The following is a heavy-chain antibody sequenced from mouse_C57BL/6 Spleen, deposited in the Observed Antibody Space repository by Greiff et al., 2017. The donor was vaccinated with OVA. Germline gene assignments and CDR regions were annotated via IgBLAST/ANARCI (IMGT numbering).Heavy chain of an antibody. V-gene: IGHV1-82*01. CDR2: IYPGDGDT. CDR3: ARYGSSPCYFDY. CDR1: GYAFSSSW. J-gene: IGHJ2*01. D-gene: IGHD1-1*01. Sequence: QVQLKESGPELVKPGASVKISCKASGYAFSSSWMNWVKQRPGKGLEWIGRIYPGDGDTNYNGKFKGKATLTADKSSSTAYMQLSSLTSEDSAVYFCARYGSSPCYFDYWGQGTTLTVSA.